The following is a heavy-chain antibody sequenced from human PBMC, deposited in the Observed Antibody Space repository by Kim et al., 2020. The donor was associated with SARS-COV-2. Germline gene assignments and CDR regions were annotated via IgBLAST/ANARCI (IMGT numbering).Heavy chain of an antibody. CDR2: IKQDGSEK. V-gene: IGHV3-7*01. J-gene: IGHJ4*02. Sequence: GGSLRLSCAASGFTFSSYWMSWVRQAPGKGLEWVANIKQDGSEKYYADSVKGRFTISRDNAKKSLYLQMNSLRAEDTAVYHCAVNANDGSGVGGFEYCGQGTLVTVSS. D-gene: IGHD3-10*01. CDR3: AVNANDGSGVGGFEY. CDR1: GFTFSSYW.